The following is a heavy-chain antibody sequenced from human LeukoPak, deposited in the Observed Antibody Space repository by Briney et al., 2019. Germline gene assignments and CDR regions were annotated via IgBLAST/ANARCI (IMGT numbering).Heavy chain of an antibody. CDR3: ARGPGYSSSWFPF. Sequence: PSETLSLTCTVSGGSISSYYWSWIRQPPGKGLEWIGYIYYSGSTNYIPSLKSRVTISVDASKNQFSLKLSSVTAADTAVYYCARGPGYSSSWFPFWGQGTLVTVSS. D-gene: IGHD6-13*01. V-gene: IGHV4-59*01. J-gene: IGHJ5*01. CDR2: IYYSGST. CDR1: GGSISSYY.